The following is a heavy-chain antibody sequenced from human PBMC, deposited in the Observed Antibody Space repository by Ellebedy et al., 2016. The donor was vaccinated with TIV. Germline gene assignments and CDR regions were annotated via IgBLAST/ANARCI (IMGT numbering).Heavy chain of an antibody. D-gene: IGHD6-19*01. CDR1: GFTFSSYW. CDR2: INQDGSEI. V-gene: IGHV3-7*01. CDR3: ARGDGSSGWYFDY. J-gene: IGHJ4*02. Sequence: GGSLRLSXAASGFTFSSYWMHWVRQAPGKGLEWVANINQDGSEIHYVDSVKGRFTISRDNAENSLYLQMNSLRAEDTAVYYCARGDGSSGWYFDYWGQGTLVTVSS.